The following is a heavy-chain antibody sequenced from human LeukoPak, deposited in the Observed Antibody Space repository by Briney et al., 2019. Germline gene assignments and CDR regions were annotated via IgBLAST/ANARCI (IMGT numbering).Heavy chain of an antibody. Sequence: ASVKVSCKASEYTFTGYYLHWVRQAPGQGLEWMGWINPNSGGTSYAQQFQDRVTMTRDTSISTAYMELSRLRSDDTAVYYCARALGKSWFDPWGQGTLVTVSS. CDR1: EYTFTGYY. CDR2: INPNSGGT. V-gene: IGHV1-2*02. J-gene: IGHJ5*02. D-gene: IGHD1-1*01. CDR3: ARALGKSWFDP.